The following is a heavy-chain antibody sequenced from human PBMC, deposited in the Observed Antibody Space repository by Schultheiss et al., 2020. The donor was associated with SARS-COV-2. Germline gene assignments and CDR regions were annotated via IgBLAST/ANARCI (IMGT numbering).Heavy chain of an antibody. CDR3: ARERDMDTGFVRALSAFDM. D-gene: IGHD5-18*01. Sequence: GGSLRLSCAASGFPFSSYNMNWVRQAPGKGLEWVSSTSGSSSYMYYADSVKGRFTISRDNAKNSLYLQMTSLRAEDTAVYYCARERDMDTGFVRALSAFDMWGQGTVVTVSS. CDR1: GFPFSSYN. J-gene: IGHJ3*02. V-gene: IGHV3-21*04. CDR2: TSGSSSYM.